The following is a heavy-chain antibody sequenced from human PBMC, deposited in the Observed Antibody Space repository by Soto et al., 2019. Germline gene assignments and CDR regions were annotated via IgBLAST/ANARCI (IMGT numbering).Heavy chain of an antibody. CDR1: GFTFSSYS. Sequence: PGGSLRLSCAASGFTFSSYSMNWVRQAPGKGLEWVSSISSSSSYIYYADSVKGRFTISRDNAKNSLYLQMNSLRAEDTAVYYCARDPSSILLGRFDPWGQGTLVTVSS. CDR2: ISSSSSYI. D-gene: IGHD2-21*01. J-gene: IGHJ5*02. V-gene: IGHV3-21*01. CDR3: ARDPSSILLGRFDP.